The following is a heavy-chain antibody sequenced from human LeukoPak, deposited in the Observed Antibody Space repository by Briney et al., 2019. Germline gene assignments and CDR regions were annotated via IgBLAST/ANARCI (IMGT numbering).Heavy chain of an antibody. CDR2: IHTSGST. D-gene: IGHD6-13*01. CDR3: AAAAAGTDEFDY. J-gene: IGHJ4*02. Sequence: SETLSLTCTVSGSSISSGSYYWSWIRQPAGKGPEWIGRIHTSGSTNYNPSLKSRVTISVDTSKNQFSLKLSSVTAADTAVYYCAAAAAGTDEFDYWGQGTLVTVSS. V-gene: IGHV4-61*02. CDR1: GSSISSGSYY.